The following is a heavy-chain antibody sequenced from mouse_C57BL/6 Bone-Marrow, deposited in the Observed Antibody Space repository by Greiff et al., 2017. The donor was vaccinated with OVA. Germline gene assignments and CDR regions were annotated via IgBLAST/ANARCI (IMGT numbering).Heavy chain of an antibody. CDR3: EGHEDGNYASYFDY. CDR1: GYAFSSSW. D-gene: IGHD2-1*01. V-gene: IGHV1-82*01. J-gene: IGHJ2*01. CDR2: IYPGGGDT. Sequence: VQLQESGPELVKPGASVKISCKASGYAFSSSWMNWVKQRPGKGLEWIGRIYPGGGDTNYNGKFKGKATLTADKSSSTAYMQLSSLTSEDSAVYFCEGHEDGNYASYFDYEGRGTALTVTA.